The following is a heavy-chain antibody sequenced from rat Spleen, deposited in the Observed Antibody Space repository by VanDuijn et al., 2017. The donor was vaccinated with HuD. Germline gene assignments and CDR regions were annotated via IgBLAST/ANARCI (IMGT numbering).Heavy chain of an antibody. V-gene: IGHV2-1*01. D-gene: IGHD3-1*01. J-gene: IGHJ2*01. Sequence: QVQLKESGPGLVQPSQTLSLICTVSGFSLISNSVHWVRQPPGKGLEWMGVIWSNGGTDYNSAPKSRLSISRDTSKNQVFLKMNSLQTDDTGTYYCTIHPRYWGQGVMVTVSS. CDR3: TIHPRY. CDR1: GFSLISNS. CDR2: IWSNGGT.